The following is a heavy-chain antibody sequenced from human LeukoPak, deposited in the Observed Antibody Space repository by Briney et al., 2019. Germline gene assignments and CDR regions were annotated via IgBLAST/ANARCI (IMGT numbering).Heavy chain of an antibody. CDR2: IDPRGGSI. D-gene: IGHD2-15*01. CDR1: GYTFTSYN. Sequence: GASVKVSCKASGYTFTSYNIHWVRQAPGQGLEWVGRIDPRGGSIHYARNFQGRATMTRDTSTNTVYMELSSLRSEDTAVFYCAREPLSSCYFDHWGQGTLVTVSS. J-gene: IGHJ4*02. V-gene: IGHV1-46*01. CDR3: AREPLSSCYFDH.